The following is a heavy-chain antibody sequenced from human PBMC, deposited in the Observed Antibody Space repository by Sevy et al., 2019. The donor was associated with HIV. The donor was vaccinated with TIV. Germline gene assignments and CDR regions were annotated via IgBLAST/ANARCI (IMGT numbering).Heavy chain of an antibody. J-gene: IGHJ6*02. CDR1: GGSISSYY. CDR3: ARGAYCSSTSCYGNNYYYYGMDV. D-gene: IGHD2-2*01. V-gene: IGHV4-59*01. CDR2: IYYSGST. Sequence: SETLSLTCTVSGGSISSYYWSWIRQPPGKGLEWIGYIYYSGSTNYNPSLKSRVTISVDTSKNQFSLKLSSVTAADTAMYYCARGAYCSSTSCYGNNYYYYGMDVWGQGTTVTVSS.